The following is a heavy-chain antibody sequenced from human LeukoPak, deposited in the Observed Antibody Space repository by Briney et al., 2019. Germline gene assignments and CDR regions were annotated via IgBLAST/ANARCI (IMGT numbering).Heavy chain of an antibody. J-gene: IGHJ4*02. CDR1: GGTFSSYA. CDR3: ARGSGGYSYGFPDY. Sequence: SVKVSRKASGGTFSSYAISWVRQAPGQGLEWMGRIIPILGIANYAQKFQGRVTITADKSTSTAYMELSSLRSEDTAVYYCARGSGGYSYGFPDYWGQGTLVTVSS. V-gene: IGHV1-69*04. CDR2: IIPILGIA. D-gene: IGHD5-18*01.